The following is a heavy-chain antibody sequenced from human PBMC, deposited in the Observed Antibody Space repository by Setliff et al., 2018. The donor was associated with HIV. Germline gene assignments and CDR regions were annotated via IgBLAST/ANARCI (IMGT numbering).Heavy chain of an antibody. J-gene: IGHJ4*02. D-gene: IGHD1-26*01. V-gene: IGHV4-34*01. CDR1: GGSFSGYY. Sequence: SETLSLTCAVYGGSFSGYYWSWIRQPPRKGLEWIGEINHSGSTNYKPSLKSRVTISVDMSKNQVSLKVSSVTAADTAVYYCARGHGVYSGSYLAVYFDYWGQGTLVTVSS. CDR3: ARGHGVYSGSYLAVYFDY. CDR2: INHSGST.